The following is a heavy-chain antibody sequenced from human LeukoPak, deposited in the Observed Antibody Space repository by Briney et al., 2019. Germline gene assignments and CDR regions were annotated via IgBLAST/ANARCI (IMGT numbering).Heavy chain of an antibody. Sequence: GGSLRLSCAASGFTFDDYAMHWVRQAPGKGLEWVSGISWNSGCIGYADSVKGRFTISRDNAKNSLYLQMNSLRAEDMALYYCAKGGYSSGWFDYWGQGTLVTVSS. CDR3: AKGGYSSGWFDY. D-gene: IGHD6-19*01. CDR2: ISWNSGCI. V-gene: IGHV3-9*03. CDR1: GFTFDDYA. J-gene: IGHJ4*02.